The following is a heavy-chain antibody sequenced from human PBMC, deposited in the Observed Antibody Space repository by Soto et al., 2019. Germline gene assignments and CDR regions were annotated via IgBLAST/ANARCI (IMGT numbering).Heavy chain of an antibody. CDR2: INHSGST. J-gene: IGHJ4*02. CDR3: ARGPSRLMVRGVTKSKYYFDY. V-gene: IGHV4-34*01. CDR1: GGSFSGYY. D-gene: IGHD3-10*01. Sequence: QVQLQQWGAGLLKPSETLSLTCAVYGGSFSGYYWSWIRQPPGKGLEWIGEINHSGSTNYNPSLKSRVTISVDTPKNQFSLKLSSVTAADTAVYYCARGPSRLMVRGVTKSKYYFDYWGQGTLVTVSS.